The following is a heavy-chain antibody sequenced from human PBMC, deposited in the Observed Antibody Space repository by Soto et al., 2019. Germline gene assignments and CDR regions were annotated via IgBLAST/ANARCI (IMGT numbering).Heavy chain of an antibody. Sequence: GGSLRLSCAASGFTFSSYSMNWVRQAPGKGLEWVSSISSSSSYIYYADSVKGRFTISRDNAKNSLYLQMNSLRAEDTAVYYCARDAYCGGDCYSALDYWGQGXLVTVYS. J-gene: IGHJ4*02. CDR1: GFTFSSYS. CDR2: ISSSSSYI. CDR3: ARDAYCGGDCYSALDY. V-gene: IGHV3-21*01. D-gene: IGHD2-21*02.